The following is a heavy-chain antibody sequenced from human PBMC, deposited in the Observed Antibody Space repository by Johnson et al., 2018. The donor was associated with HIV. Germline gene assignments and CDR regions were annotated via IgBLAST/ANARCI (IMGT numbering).Heavy chain of an antibody. V-gene: IGHV3-9*01. CDR2: ISWNSGSI. D-gene: IGHD3-16*01. CDR1: GFTFDDYA. CDR3: ARERRPWGPDAFDI. J-gene: IGHJ3*02. Sequence: VQLVESGGGLVQPGRSLRLSCAASGFTFDDYAMHWVRQAPGKGLEWVSGISWNSGSIGYADSVKGRFTISRDNAKNTLYLQMNSRRAEDTAVYYCARERRPWGPDAFDIWGQGTMVTVSS.